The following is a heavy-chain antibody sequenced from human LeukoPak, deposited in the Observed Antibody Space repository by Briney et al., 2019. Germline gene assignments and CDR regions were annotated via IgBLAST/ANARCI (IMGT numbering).Heavy chain of an antibody. CDR3: ARDVRGYSNV. J-gene: IGHJ4*02. CDR1: GYTFTGYY. Sequence: ASVKVSCTASGYTFTGYYMHWVRQAPGQGLEWMGWINPNSVGTNYAQKFQGTVTMTRDTSISTAYMEVSRLRSDDTAVYYCARDVRGYSNVWGQGTLVPVSS. V-gene: IGHV1-2*02. D-gene: IGHD5-18*01. CDR2: INPNSVGT.